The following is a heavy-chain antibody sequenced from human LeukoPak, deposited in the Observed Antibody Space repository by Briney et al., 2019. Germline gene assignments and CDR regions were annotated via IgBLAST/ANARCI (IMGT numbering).Heavy chain of an antibody. Sequence: AGGSLRLSCAASGFTFSDYNMRWIRQAPGKGLEWVSSISRSGSTKYYADSVKGRFTISRDNAKNSLYLQMNSLRAEDTAVYYCARDSIWVGAVDYWGQGTLVTVSS. V-gene: IGHV3-11*04. CDR1: GFTFSDYN. D-gene: IGHD1-26*01. CDR3: ARDSIWVGAVDY. J-gene: IGHJ4*02. CDR2: ISRSGSTK.